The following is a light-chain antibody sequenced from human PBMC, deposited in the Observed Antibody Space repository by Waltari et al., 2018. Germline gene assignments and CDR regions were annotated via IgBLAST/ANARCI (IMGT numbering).Light chain of an antibody. CDR2: DVT. CDR3: SSYTSSGTLRI. J-gene: IGLJ2*01. V-gene: IGLV2-14*01. Sequence: QSVLTQPASVSGSPGQSITISRTGTNSDVGGFNYVSWYQQYPGKAPRLMIYDVTKRPSAVSNRFSGSKSGNTASLTISGLQAEDEADYYCSSYTSSGTLRIFGGGTKVTAL. CDR1: NSDVGGFNY.